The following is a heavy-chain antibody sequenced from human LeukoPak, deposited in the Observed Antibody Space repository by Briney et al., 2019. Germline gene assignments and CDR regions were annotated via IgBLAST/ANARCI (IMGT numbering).Heavy chain of an antibody. CDR2: TWYDGSNK. CDR1: GFTFSDYG. D-gene: IGHD3-22*01. J-gene: IGHJ4*02. CDR3: AKMAAADPYTNSPLRPFDSSVHWDY. Sequence: GGSPRLSCAASGFTFSDYGMHWVRQAPGKGLEWVTSTWYDGSNKWYADSVKGRFIISRDNSKNMLYLQMNSLRGDDTAVYYCAKMAAADPYTNSPLRPFDSSVHWDYWGQGTLVTVSS. V-gene: IGHV3-33*06.